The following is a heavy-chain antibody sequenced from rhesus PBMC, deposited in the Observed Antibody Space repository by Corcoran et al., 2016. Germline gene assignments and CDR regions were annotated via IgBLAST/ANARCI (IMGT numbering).Heavy chain of an antibody. J-gene: IGHJ4*01. D-gene: IGHD4-29*01. CDR1: GGSISDSYR. CDR3: ARAHYGSSYVAALDY. V-gene: IGHV4-93*01. CDR2: VYGSGGST. Sequence: QVQLQESGPGVVKPSETLSLTCAVSGGSISDSYRWRWIRQPPGKGLEWIGGVYGSGGSTEYNPSLKSRVTISKDTSKNQFSLKLSSVTAADTAVYYCARAHYGSSYVAALDYWGQGVLVTVSS.